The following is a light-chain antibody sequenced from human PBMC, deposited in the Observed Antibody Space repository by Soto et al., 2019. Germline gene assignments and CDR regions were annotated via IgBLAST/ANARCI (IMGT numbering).Light chain of an antibody. CDR2: GAS. V-gene: IGKV3-15*01. Sequence: EIVMTQSPATLSVSPGERATLSCRASQSVRGNLAWYQQKPGQSPRLLIYGASSRATGIPARFRGSGSGTEFTLTISSLQSEDFAVYYCQQYNNWPFITFGQGTRLEIK. CDR3: QQYNNWPFIT. J-gene: IGKJ5*01. CDR1: QSVRGN.